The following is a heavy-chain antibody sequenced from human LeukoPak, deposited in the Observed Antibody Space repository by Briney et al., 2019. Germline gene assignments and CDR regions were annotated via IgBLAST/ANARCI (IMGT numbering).Heavy chain of an antibody. V-gene: IGHV4-39*07. D-gene: IGHD3-16*01. Sequence: PSETLSLTCTVSGGSISSSSYYWGWIRQPPGKGLEWIGSIYYSGSTYYNPSPKSRVTISVDTSKNQFSLMVRSVTAADTAVYYCGRSAGFVHFDHWGQGTLVTVTS. J-gene: IGHJ4*02. CDR1: GGSISSSSYY. CDR2: IYYSGST. CDR3: GRSAGFVHFDH.